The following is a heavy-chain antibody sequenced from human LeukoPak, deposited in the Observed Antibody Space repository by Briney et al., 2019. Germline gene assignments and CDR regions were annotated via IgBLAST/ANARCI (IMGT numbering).Heavy chain of an antibody. J-gene: IGHJ3*02. V-gene: IGHV4-59*01. CDR2: ILYSGYT. D-gene: IGHD2-2*01. Sequence: SETLSLTCTVSGGSISSYYWSWIRQPPGKGLEYIAYILYSGYTNYNPSLKSRVTISVYTSKNQFSLQLSSVTAADTAIYYCARGHQAFDIWGQGTMVTVSS. CDR3: ARGHQAFDI. CDR1: GGSISSYY.